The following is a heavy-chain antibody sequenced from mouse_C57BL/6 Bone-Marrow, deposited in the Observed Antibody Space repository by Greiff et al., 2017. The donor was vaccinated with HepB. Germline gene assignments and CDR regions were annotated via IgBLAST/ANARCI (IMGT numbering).Heavy chain of an antibody. CDR1: GYTFTSYG. CDR2: IYPRSGNT. CDR3: ARGGGYVNYYAMDY. V-gene: IGHV1-81*01. J-gene: IGHJ4*01. Sequence: VHLVESGAELARPGASVKLSCKASGYTFTSYGISWVKQRTGQGLEWIGEIYPRSGNTYYNEKFKGKATLTADNSSSTAYMELRSLTSEDSAVYFCARGGGYVNYYAMDYWGQGTSVTVSS. D-gene: IGHD3-2*02.